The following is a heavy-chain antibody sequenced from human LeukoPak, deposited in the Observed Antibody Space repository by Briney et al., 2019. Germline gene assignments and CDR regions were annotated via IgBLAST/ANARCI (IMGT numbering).Heavy chain of an antibody. CDR2: ISYDGSNK. Sequence: GGSLRLSCAASGFTFSSYGMHWVRQAPGKGLEWVAVISYDGSNKYYADSVKGRFTISRDNSKNTLYLQMNSLRAEDTAVYYCAKDLHSSGEGAFDIWGQGTMVTVSS. CDR1: GFTFSSYG. J-gene: IGHJ3*02. CDR3: AKDLHSSGEGAFDI. D-gene: IGHD6-19*01. V-gene: IGHV3-30*18.